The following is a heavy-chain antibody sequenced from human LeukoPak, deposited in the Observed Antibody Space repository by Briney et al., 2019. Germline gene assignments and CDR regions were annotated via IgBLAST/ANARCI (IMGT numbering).Heavy chain of an antibody. J-gene: IGHJ4*02. Sequence: GGSLRLSCAASGFTFSTYAMSWVRQAPGKGLEWVSSISNSGGTTYYADSVKGRFTISRDNSRNTLVLQTNSLRAEDTAVYYCTTYYYDSSGYYYPYYFDYWGQGTLVTVSS. D-gene: IGHD3-22*01. CDR2: ISNSGGTT. CDR3: TTYYYDSSGYYYPYYFDY. V-gene: IGHV3-23*01. CDR1: GFTFSTYA.